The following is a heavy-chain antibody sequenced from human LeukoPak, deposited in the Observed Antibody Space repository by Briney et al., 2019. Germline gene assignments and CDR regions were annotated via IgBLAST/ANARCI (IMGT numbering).Heavy chain of an antibody. D-gene: IGHD2-2*01. J-gene: IGHJ4*02. CDR2: ISSSSSYI. CDR1: GFTFSSYS. CDR3: ASLSCSSTSCGIDY. V-gene: IGHV3-21*01. Sequence: TGGSLRLSCAASGFTFSSYSMNWVRQAPGKGLEWVSSISSSSSYIYYADSVKGRSTISRDNAKNSLYLQMNSLRAEDTAVYYWASLSCSSTSCGIDYWGQGTLVTVSS.